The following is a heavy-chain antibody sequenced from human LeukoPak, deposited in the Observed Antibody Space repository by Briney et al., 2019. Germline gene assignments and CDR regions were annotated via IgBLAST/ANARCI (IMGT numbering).Heavy chain of an antibody. V-gene: IGHV3-48*03. CDR2: ISSSGSTI. Sequence: GGSLRLSCAASGFAFRSYEMNWVRQAPGKGLEWVSYISSSGSTIYYAASVKGRFTIYRDNAKNSLYLQMNSLRAEDTAVYYCAREGGTYYYDSSGYRKYYYYYMDVWGKGTTVTISS. CDR1: GFAFRSYE. CDR3: AREGGTYYYDSSGYRKYYYYYMDV. D-gene: IGHD3-22*01. J-gene: IGHJ6*03.